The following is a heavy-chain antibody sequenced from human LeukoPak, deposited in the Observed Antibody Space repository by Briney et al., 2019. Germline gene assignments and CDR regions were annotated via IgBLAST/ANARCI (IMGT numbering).Heavy chain of an antibody. CDR1: GYSISSGYY. J-gene: IGHJ5*02. V-gene: IGHV4-38-2*02. Sequence: SETLSLTCTVSGYSISSGYYWGWIRQPPGKGLEWIGYIYYSGSTNYNPSLKSRVTISVDTSKNQFSLKLSSVTAADTAVYYCARAAGDYTRWFDPWGQGTLVTVSS. CDR3: ARAAGDYTRWFDP. CDR2: IYYSGST. D-gene: IGHD4-17*01.